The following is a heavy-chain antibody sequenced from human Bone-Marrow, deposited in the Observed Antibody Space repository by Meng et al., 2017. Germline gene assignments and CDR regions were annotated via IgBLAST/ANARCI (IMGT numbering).Heavy chain of an antibody. D-gene: IGHD1-7*01. V-gene: IGHV3-9*01. CDR3: ARAQELELGHDAFDI. CDR1: GFTFDDYA. CDR2: ISWNSGSI. Sequence: SLKISCAASGFTFDDYAMHWVRQAPGKGLEWVSGISWNSGSIGYAGSVKGRFTISRDNSKNTLYLQMNSLRAEDTAVYYCARAQELELGHDAFDIWGQGTMVTVSS. J-gene: IGHJ3*02.